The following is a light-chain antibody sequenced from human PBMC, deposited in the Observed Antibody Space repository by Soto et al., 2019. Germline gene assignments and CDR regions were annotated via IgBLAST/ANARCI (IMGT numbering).Light chain of an antibody. CDR2: TNN. V-gene: IGLV1-44*01. J-gene: IGLJ1*01. CDR1: SSNIGSNT. Sequence: QSVLTQPPSASGAPGQRVTISCSGSSSNIGSNTVNWYQQLPGTAPKLLIYTNNQRPSGVRDRFSGSRSGTSASLAISGLQSEDEADYYCAAWDASLNGFVFGTGTKATLL. CDR3: AAWDASLNGFV.